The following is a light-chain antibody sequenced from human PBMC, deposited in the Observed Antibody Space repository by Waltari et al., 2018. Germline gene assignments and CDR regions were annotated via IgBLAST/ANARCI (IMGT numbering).Light chain of an antibody. V-gene: IGLV3-1*01. Sequence: SYDLTQPPSVSVSPGQTASITCSGHELGIRFVCWYQQKPGQSPILVIYQNGRRPPGIPGRFSGSNAGNTATLTIGGTQAVDEADYYCQAWDRGTWGVFGGGTRLTVL. CDR1: ELGIRF. CDR3: QAWDRGTWGV. J-gene: IGLJ3*02. CDR2: QNG.